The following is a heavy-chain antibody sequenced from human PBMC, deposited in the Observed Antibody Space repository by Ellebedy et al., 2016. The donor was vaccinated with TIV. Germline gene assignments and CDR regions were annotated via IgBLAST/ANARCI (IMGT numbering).Heavy chain of an antibody. D-gene: IGHD2-15*01. CDR1: GFTFRFYA. CDR3: AKEVANYFDY. J-gene: IGHJ4*02. Sequence: GESLKISCAASGFTFRFYAMSWVRQAPGKGLEWVSAFTGSGGSTHYADSVKGRFTISRDNSKNTLYLQMNSLRAEDTAVYYCAKEVANYFDYWGQGTLVTVSS. CDR2: FTGSGGST. V-gene: IGHV3-23*01.